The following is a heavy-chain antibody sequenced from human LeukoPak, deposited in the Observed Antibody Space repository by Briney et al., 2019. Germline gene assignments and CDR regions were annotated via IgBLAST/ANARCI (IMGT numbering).Heavy chain of an antibody. D-gene: IGHD2-2*01. V-gene: IGHV4-59*01. J-gene: IGHJ5*01. CDR1: GGSINSYY. CDR3: ARLWGYCSSTSCYGASYFDS. Sequence: PSETLSLTCTVAGGSINSYYWSWIRQPPGKGLEWIGYIHYSGNTNYNPSLKSRVTISIDMYKKQFSLKLSSVTAADTAVYYCARLWGYCSSTSCYGASYFDSWGQGTLVTVSS. CDR2: IHYSGNT.